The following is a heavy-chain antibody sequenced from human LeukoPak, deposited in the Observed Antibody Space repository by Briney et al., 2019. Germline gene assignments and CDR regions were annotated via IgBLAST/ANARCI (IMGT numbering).Heavy chain of an antibody. V-gene: IGHV4-31*03. D-gene: IGHD3-9*01. J-gene: IGHJ4*02. CDR2: IYYSGST. CDR1: GGSISSGGYY. CDR3: ARVVPYYDILTGYYLDY. Sequence: PSRTLSLTCTVSGGSISSGGYYWSWIRQHPGKGLEWIGYIYYSGSTYYNPSLKSRVTISVDTSKNQFSLKLSSVTAADTAVYYCARVVPYYDILTGYYLDYWGQGTLVTASS.